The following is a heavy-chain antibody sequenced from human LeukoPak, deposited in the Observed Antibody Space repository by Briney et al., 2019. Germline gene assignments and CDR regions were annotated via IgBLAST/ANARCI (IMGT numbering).Heavy chain of an antibody. Sequence: GASVKVSCKASGYTFTGYYMHWVRQAPGHGLEWMGWINPNSGGTNYAQKFQGRVTMTRDTSISTAYMELSRLRSDDTAVYYCARVSSSSGFGAFDIWGQGTMVTVSS. J-gene: IGHJ3*02. V-gene: IGHV1-2*02. CDR1: GYTFTGYY. CDR2: INPNSGGT. D-gene: IGHD6-6*01. CDR3: ARVSSSSGFGAFDI.